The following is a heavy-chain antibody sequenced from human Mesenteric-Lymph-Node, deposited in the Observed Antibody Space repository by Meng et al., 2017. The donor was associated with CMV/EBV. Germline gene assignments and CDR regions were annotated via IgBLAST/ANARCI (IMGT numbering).Heavy chain of an antibody. CDR2: INHSGST. D-gene: IGHD4-23*01. CDR1: GGFFSGYY. V-gene: IGHV4-34*01. Sequence: VPLEQWGAGLLKPSEPLSLPCAVYGGFFSGYYWSWSRQPPGQGLEWLGEINHSGSTNYTPSLKSRVTISVDTSKNQFSLKLSSVTAADTAVYYCARHQRWLKYEGGFNYWGQGTLVTVSS. CDR3: ARHQRWLKYEGGFNY. J-gene: IGHJ4*02.